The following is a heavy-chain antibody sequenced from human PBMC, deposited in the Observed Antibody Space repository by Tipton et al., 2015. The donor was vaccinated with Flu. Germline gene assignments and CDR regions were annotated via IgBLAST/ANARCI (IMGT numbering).Heavy chain of an antibody. V-gene: IGHV1-18*01. Sequence: QVQLVQSGAEVKKPGASVKVSCKGSGYIFTDFGINWVRQAPGQGLEWMGWISAYNGKTFYAQNFQDRVTMTTDSSTGTAYVELRSLRSDDTAVYYCSKGWRMGCGRGSDWSPCDYYYGMDVWGQGTTVTVSS. J-gene: IGHJ6*02. CDR1: GYIFTDFG. CDR3: SKGWRMGCGRGSDWSPCDYYYGMDV. CDR2: ISAYNGKT. D-gene: IGHD6-19*01.